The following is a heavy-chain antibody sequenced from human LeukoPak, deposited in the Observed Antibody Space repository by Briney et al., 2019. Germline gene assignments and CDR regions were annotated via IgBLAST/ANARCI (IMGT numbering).Heavy chain of an antibody. CDR2: IKQDGSEK. V-gene: IGHV3-7*01. J-gene: IGHJ3*01. Sequence: PGGSLRLSCAASGFTFSSYWMSWVRQAPGKGLEWVANIKQDGSEKYYVGSVRGRFTISRDNSKKMMYLQMDSLRAEDTAVYFCAKASTVVTTRVAFDVWGQGTMVTVSS. CDR3: AKASTVVTTRVAFDV. D-gene: IGHD2-21*02. CDR1: GFTFSSYW.